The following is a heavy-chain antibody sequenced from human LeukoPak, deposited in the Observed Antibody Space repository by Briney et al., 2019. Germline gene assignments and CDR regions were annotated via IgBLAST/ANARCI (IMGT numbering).Heavy chain of an antibody. CDR1: GFTFSSYG. CDR2: FSGSGGST. D-gene: IGHD3-10*01. CDR3: AKDFDGSGSQGDDY. V-gene: IGHV3-23*01. Sequence: GGTLRLSCAASGFTFSSYGMSWVCQAPGKGLGWASAFSGSGGSTYYADCVKGRFTISRHNSKNTLYLQMNSLRAEDTAVYYCAKDFDGSGSQGDDYWGQGTLVTVS. J-gene: IGHJ4*02.